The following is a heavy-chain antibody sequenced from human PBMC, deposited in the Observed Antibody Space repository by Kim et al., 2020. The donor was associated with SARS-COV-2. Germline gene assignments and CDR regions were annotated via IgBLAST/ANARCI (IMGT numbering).Heavy chain of an antibody. V-gene: IGHV3-30-3*01. CDR2: ISYDGSNK. Sequence: GGSLRLSCAASGFTFSSYAMHWVRQAPGKGLEWVAVISYDGSNKYYVDSVKGRFTISRDNSKNTLYLQMNSLRAEDTAVYYCARDGGGSYYNWFDPWGQG. J-gene: IGHJ5*02. CDR3: ARDGGGSYYNWFDP. CDR1: GFTFSSYA. D-gene: IGHD1-26*01.